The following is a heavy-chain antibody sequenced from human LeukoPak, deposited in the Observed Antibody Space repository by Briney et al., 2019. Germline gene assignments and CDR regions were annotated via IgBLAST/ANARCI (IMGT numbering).Heavy chain of an antibody. J-gene: IGHJ3*02. D-gene: IGHD2-15*01. CDR2: IEQYGSEK. CDR1: GFSFSDSW. V-gene: IGHV3-7*05. Sequence: PGRSLRLSCAASGFSFSDSWMTWVRQAPGKGLEWVANIEQYGSEKNYVDSVKGRFTISRDNAKNSLYLQMNILRAEDTAVYYCARDFCSGGSCYPDAFDIWGQGTMVTVSS. CDR3: ARDFCSGGSCYPDAFDI.